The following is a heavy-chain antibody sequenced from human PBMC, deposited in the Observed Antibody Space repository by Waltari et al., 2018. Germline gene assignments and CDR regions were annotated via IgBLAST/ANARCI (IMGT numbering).Heavy chain of an antibody. CDR2: IYTSGST. J-gene: IGHJ4*02. CDR1: GGSISSGSYY. Sequence: QVQLQESGPGLVKPSQTLSLTCTVSGGSISSGSYYWSWIRQPAGKGLEWIGRIYTSGSTNYNPSLKSRVTISVDTSKNQFSLKLSSVTAADTAVYYCARGEYSSSSMLFDYWGQGTLVTVSS. V-gene: IGHV4-61*02. D-gene: IGHD6-6*01. CDR3: ARGEYSSSSMLFDY.